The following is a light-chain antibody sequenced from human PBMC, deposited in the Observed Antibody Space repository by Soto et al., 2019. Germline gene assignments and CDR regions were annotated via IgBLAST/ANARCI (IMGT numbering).Light chain of an antibody. CDR3: QQSFT. V-gene: IGKV1-5*03. CDR1: LSISSW. Sequence: DIQMTQSPSTLSASVGEGITITCRASLSISSWLAWYQQKPGKAPKLLIYKASSLESGVPSRFSGSGSGTEFTPTISSLQPDDFATYYCQQSFTFGPGTKVDIK. CDR2: KAS. J-gene: IGKJ3*01.